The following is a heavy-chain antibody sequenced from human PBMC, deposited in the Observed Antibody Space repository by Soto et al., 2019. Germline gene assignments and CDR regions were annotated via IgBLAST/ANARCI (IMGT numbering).Heavy chain of an antibody. Sequence: GGSLRLSCAASGFTFSSYGMHWVRQAPGKGLEWVAVISYDGSNKYYADSVKGRVTISRDNSKNTLFLQMNSLRAEDTARYYCAKDRDIAYHLEGGFYYSGMDVWGQGTTVTVSS. J-gene: IGHJ6*02. CDR2: ISYDGSNK. V-gene: IGHV3-30*18. CDR3: AKDRDIAYHLEGGFYYSGMDV. D-gene: IGHD5-12*01. CDR1: GFTFSSYG.